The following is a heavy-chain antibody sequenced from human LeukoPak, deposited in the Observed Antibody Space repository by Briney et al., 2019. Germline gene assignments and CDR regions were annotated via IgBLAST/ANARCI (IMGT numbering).Heavy chain of an antibody. J-gene: IGHJ4*02. CDR1: GFTFDDYA. D-gene: IGHD4-17*01. V-gene: IGHV3-9*01. CDR3: ARGHTAVTRHFDF. CDR2: ISWNGGSI. Sequence: GGSLRLSCAASGFTFDDYAMHWVRQAPGKGLEWVSSISWNGGSISYADSVEGRFTISRDDAKNLLYLDMNSLRAEDTAVYYCARGHTAVTRHFDFWGQGTLVTVSS.